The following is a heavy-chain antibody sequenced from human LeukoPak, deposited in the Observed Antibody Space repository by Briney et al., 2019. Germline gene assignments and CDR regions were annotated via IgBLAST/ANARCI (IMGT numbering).Heavy chain of an antibody. J-gene: IGHJ6*03. CDR3: AKMRGQYYHSYYMDA. V-gene: IGHV3-23*01. Sequence: PGGSLRLSCAASGFIFSSYAMSWVRQAPGKGLEWVSYGGSGGSTYYADSVKGRFTVSRDNSKSTLYLQMHSLTAEDTAVYYCAKMRGQYYHSYYMDAWGKGTTVTVSS. CDR2: GGSGGST. CDR1: GFIFSSYA.